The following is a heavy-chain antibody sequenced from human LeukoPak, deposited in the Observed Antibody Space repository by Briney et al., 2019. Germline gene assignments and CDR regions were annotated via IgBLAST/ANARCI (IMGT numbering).Heavy chain of an antibody. V-gene: IGHV4-4*07. CDR3: AREGTLGWMVATGGFDY. D-gene: IGHD5-12*01. CDR1: GGSISSYY. CDR2: IYTSGST. J-gene: IGHJ4*02. Sequence: SETLSLTCTVSGGSISSYYWSWIRQPAGKGLEWIGRIYTSGSTNYNPSLKSRVTISVDKSKNQFYLKLSSVTAADTAVYYCAREGTLGWMVATGGFDYWGQGTLVTVSS.